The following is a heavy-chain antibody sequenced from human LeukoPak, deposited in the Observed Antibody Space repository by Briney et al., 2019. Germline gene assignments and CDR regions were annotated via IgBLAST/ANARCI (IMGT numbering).Heavy chain of an antibody. D-gene: IGHD3-3*02. V-gene: IGHV4-31*03. CDR1: GVSISSGGYY. J-gene: IGHJ3*01. CDR3: ARVVAGLAALDV. CDR2: IFFSGST. Sequence: SQTLSLTCSVSGVSISSGGYYWSWLRQHPGKGLEWIGYIFFSGSTYYNPYLKSRVNISVDTSENHFSLKVTSVTAADTAVYYCARVVAGLAALDVWGQGTLVTISS.